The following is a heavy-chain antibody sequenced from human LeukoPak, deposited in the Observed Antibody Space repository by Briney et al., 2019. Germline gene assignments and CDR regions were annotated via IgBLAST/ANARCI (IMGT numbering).Heavy chain of an antibody. J-gene: IGHJ6*03. CDR1: GYTFTGYY. CDR3: ARDGKDGYIGGVNYYYYYYMDV. CDR2: INPNSGGT. Sequence: ASVKVSCKASGYTFTGYYMHWVRQAPGQGLEWMGWINPNSGGTNYAQKFQGRVTMTRDTSISTAYMELSRLRSDDTAVYYCARDGKDGYIGGVNYYYYYYMDVWGKGTTVTVSS. V-gene: IGHV1-2*02. D-gene: IGHD5-24*01.